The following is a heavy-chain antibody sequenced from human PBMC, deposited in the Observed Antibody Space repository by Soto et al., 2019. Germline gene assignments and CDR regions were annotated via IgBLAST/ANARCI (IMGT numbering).Heavy chain of an antibody. CDR3: AAWDISNI. V-gene: IGHV3-7*01. CDR2: INPEGNAK. Sequence: LRLSCSGFGFSINTYWMNWIRQTPGKGLEWVANINPEGNAKTYVDPVKGRFFVSRDNTRNSLDLQMTSLRVEDSAIYFCAAWDISNIWGQGILVTVSS. CDR1: GFSINTYW. D-gene: IGHD2-15*01. J-gene: IGHJ4*02.